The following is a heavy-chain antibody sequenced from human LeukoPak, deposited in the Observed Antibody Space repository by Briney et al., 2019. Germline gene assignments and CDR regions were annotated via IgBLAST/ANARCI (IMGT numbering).Heavy chain of an antibody. CDR1: GSRFASYW. V-gene: IGHV5-51*01. D-gene: IGHD5-18*01. Sequence: GEPLQISGKGSGSRFASYWIGWVRPMPGKGLEWMGIIYPGDSDTRYSPSFQGQVTISADKSISTAYLQWSSLKASDTAMYYCARQRETWIQLFDYWGQGTLVTVSS. CDR2: IYPGDSDT. CDR3: ARQRETWIQLFDY. J-gene: IGHJ4*02.